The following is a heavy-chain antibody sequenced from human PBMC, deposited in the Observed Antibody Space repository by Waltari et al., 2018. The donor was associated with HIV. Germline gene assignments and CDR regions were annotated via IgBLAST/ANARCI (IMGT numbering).Heavy chain of an antibody. CDR1: GGPVSRSSYF. J-gene: IGHJ2*01. CDR2: IYYTGRE. D-gene: IGHD1-26*01. CDR3: ARHALRVGAAYWNFDL. V-gene: IGHV4-39*01. Sequence: QLQLQESGPGLVKPPETLYLTCTVSGGPVSRSSYFWGWIRQPPWKGLELVGRIYYTGREYYNPSLKSRVTISVDTSKNQFSLKVTSVTAADTAVYYCARHALRVGAAYWNFDLWGRGTLVTVSS.